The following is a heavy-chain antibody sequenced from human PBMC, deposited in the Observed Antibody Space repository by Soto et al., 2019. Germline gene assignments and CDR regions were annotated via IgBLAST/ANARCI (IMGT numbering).Heavy chain of an antibody. D-gene: IGHD4-17*01. J-gene: IGHJ6*03. CDR2: ISYDGSNK. CDR1: GFPFSSYC. V-gene: IGHV3-30*18. CDR3: AKDYGDHGYYYYYMDV. Sequence: GGSLRLSCAASGFPFSSYCMHWVRQAPGKGLEWVAVISYDGSNKYYADSVKGRFTISRDNSKNTLYLQMNSLRAEDTAVYYCAKDYGDHGYYYYYMDVWGKGTTVTVSS.